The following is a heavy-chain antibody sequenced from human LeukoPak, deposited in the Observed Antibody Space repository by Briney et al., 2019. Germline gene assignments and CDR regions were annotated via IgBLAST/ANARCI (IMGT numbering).Heavy chain of an antibody. CDR3: ARDIGTTVSILRY. V-gene: IGHV3-33*08. J-gene: IGHJ4*02. Sequence: PGGSLRLSCAASGFTFSSYGMHWVRQAPGKGLEWVAVIWYDGSNKYYADSVKGRFTISRDNSKNTLYLQMNSLRAEDTAVYYCARDIGTTVSILRYWGQGTLVTVSS. CDR2: IWYDGSNK. CDR1: GFTFSSYG. D-gene: IGHD4-11*01.